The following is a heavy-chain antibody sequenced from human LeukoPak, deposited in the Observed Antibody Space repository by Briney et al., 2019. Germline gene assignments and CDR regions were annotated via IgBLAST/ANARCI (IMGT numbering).Heavy chain of an antibody. CDR3: ARGESYYGSGSYYNWFDP. J-gene: IGHJ5*02. CDR2: MNPNSGNT. Sequence: ASVNVSCKASGYTFTSYDINWVRQATGQGLGWMGWMNPNSGNTGYAQKFQGRVTMTRNTSISAAYMELSSLRSEDTAVYYCARGESYYGSGSYYNWFDPWGQGTLVTVSS. CDR1: GYTFTSYD. D-gene: IGHD3-10*01. V-gene: IGHV1-8*01.